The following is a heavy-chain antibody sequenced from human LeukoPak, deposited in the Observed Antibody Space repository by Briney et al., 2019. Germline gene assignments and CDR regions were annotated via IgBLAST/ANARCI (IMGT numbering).Heavy chain of an antibody. Sequence: GASVKVSCKASGGTFSSYAISWVRQAPGQGPEWMGGIIPLFGTTNYAQKFQGRVTITADESTITASMQLSSLRSEDTAVYYCAISPRVGLVPAAIDHPEYFYSYMDVWGKGTTVTVSS. V-gene: IGHV1-69*13. CDR2: IIPLFGTT. CDR3: AISPRVGLVPAAIDHPEYFYSYMDV. D-gene: IGHD2-2*01. J-gene: IGHJ6*03. CDR1: GGTFSSYA.